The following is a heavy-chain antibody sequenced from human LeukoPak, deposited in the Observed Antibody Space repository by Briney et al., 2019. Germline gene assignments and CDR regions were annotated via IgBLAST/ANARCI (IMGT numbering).Heavy chain of an antibody. D-gene: IGHD3-3*01. J-gene: IGHJ4*02. V-gene: IGHV3-74*01. Sequence: GGSLRLSCAASGFTFSSYWMHWVRQAPGKGLVWVSRINSDGSSTSYADSVKDRFTISRDNAKNTLYLQMNSLRAEDTAVYYCARGNSDYDFWSGYSNYFDYWGQGTLVTVSS. CDR3: ARGNSDYDFWSGYSNYFDY. CDR1: GFTFSSYW. CDR2: INSDGSST.